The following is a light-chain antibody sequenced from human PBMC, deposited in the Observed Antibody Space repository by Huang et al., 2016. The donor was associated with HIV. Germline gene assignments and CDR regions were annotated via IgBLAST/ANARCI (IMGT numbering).Light chain of an antibody. V-gene: IGKV1-6*01. CDR2: AAF. CDR1: HDIRTD. CDR3: LQEYNYPHT. Sequence: AIQMTQSPSSLSASVGDRVTITCRASHDIRTDLGWYQQRPGRAPKLLIYAAFTLQSGVPSRFSGGGSGTEFTLTISDLQPEDFATYYCLQEYNYPHTFGQGTKLEL. J-gene: IGKJ2*01.